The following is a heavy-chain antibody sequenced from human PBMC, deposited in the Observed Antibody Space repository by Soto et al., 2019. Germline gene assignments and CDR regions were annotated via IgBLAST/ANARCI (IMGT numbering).Heavy chain of an antibody. CDR1: GFTFRNYA. CDR3: GKDPNGDYVGAFDM. J-gene: IGHJ3*02. CDR2: ISANGART. Sequence: EVQLLESGGNLIQPGRSLRLSCAASGFTFRNYAMSWVRQAPGAGPEWVSGISANGARTYYADSVKGRFTISRDNSNNVLFLEMYSLRVEDTALYYCGKDPNGDYVGAFDMLGRGTMVTVSS. D-gene: IGHD4-17*01. V-gene: IGHV3-23*01.